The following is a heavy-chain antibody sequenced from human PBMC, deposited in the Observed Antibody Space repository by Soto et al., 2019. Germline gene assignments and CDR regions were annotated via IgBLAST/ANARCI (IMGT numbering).Heavy chain of an antibody. CDR1: GYTFTAYH. J-gene: IGHJ6*02. D-gene: IGHD1-26*01. CDR3: ARDYSGHGMDV. CDR2: INPNSGGA. V-gene: IGHV1-2*02. Sequence: ASVKGSCKTSGYTFTAYHIHWVRQAPGQGLEWMGWINPNSGGANYAQKFEGRVTMTRDTSISTVYMELSRLGSDDTALYYCARDYSGHGMDVWGQGTTVTVSS.